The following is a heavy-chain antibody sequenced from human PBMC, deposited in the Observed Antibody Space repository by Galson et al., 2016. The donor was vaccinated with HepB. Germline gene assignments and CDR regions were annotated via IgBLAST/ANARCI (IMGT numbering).Heavy chain of an antibody. CDR1: CASPRMHNW. CDR3: AGFDLGGCGTGICSQ. D-gene: IGHD2-15*01. Sequence: PEPPSRTCVVSCASPRMHNWWSLFGHTPGNGQGWSGDVYHSGITNYNPSLKSRVNISVDKSKNQFSLKLSSVTAADTAVYYCAGFDLGGCGTGICSQWGQGSLVTVSA. V-gene: IGHV4-4*03. J-gene: IGHJ4*02. CDR2: VYHSGIT.